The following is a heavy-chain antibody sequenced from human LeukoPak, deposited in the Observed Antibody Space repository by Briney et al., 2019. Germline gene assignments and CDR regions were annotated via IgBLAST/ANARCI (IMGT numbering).Heavy chain of an antibody. CDR2: VSSSSSTI. Sequence: PGGSLRLSCAAYGFTFSSYSMNWVRQAPGKGLEWVSYVSSSSSTIYYADSVKGRFTISRDNAKNSLYLQMNSLRAEDTAVYYCARVLRSHHDSSGWYYFDYWGQGTLVTVSS. V-gene: IGHV3-48*04. J-gene: IGHJ4*02. CDR1: GFTFSSYS. CDR3: ARVLRSHHDSSGWYYFDY. D-gene: IGHD6-19*01.